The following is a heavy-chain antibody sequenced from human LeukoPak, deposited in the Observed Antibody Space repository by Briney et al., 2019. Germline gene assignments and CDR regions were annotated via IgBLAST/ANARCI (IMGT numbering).Heavy chain of an antibody. Sequence: ASAKVSCKASGYTFISYYMHWVRQAPGQGLEWMGIISPSGASTTYAPRFQGRVTMTRDTSTSTVYMELSSLRFEDTAVYYCAREGTGYSGSHQYFQHWGQGTLVTVSS. V-gene: IGHV1-46*01. J-gene: IGHJ1*01. D-gene: IGHD1-26*01. CDR1: GYTFISYY. CDR3: AREGTGYSGSHQYFQH. CDR2: ISPSGAST.